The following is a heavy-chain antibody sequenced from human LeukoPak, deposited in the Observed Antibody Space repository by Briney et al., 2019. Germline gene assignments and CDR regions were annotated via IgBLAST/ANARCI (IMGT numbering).Heavy chain of an antibody. Sequence: SVKVSCKASGGTFSSYAINWVRQAPGQGLEWMGGIIPIFGTANYAQKFQGRVTITADESTSTAYMELSSLRSEDTAVYYCARDREDSSGHYYFDYWGQGTLVTVSS. J-gene: IGHJ4*02. D-gene: IGHD3-22*01. CDR2: IIPIFGTA. CDR1: GGTFSSYA. V-gene: IGHV1-69*13. CDR3: ARDREDSSGHYYFDY.